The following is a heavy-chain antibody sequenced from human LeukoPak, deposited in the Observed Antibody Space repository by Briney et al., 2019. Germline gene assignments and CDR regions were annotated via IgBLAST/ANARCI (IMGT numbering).Heavy chain of an antibody. Sequence: GGSLRLSCAASGLTFSSYSMNWVRQAPGKGLEWVSSISSSSSYIYYADSVKGRFTISRDNAKNSLYLQMNSLRAEDTAVYYCARKGFYGGNSDFDYWGQGTLVTVSS. D-gene: IGHD4-23*01. CDR1: GLTFSSYS. CDR2: ISSSSSYI. J-gene: IGHJ4*02. V-gene: IGHV3-21*01. CDR3: ARKGFYGGNSDFDY.